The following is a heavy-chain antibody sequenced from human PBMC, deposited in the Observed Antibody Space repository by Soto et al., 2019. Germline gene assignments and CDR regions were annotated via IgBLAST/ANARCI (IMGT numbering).Heavy chain of an antibody. CDR1: GGTFSSYA. CDR2: IIPIFGTA. J-gene: IGHJ5*02. Sequence: QVQLVQSGAEVKKPGSSVKVSCKASGGTFSSYAISWVRQAPGQGLEWMGGIIPIFGTANYAQKFQGRVTITADEATSTADMELSRLRAEDTAVYYCAGANSGYQGRVDNWFDPWGQGTLVTGSS. V-gene: IGHV1-69*12. D-gene: IGHD5-12*01. CDR3: AGANSGYQGRVDNWFDP.